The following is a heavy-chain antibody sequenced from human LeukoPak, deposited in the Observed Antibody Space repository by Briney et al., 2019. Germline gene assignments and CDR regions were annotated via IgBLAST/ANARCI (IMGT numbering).Heavy chain of an antibody. CDR3: AKSAPFGASIFGLRHIAAIDY. V-gene: IGHV3-23*01. D-gene: IGHD3-3*01. CDR2: ISGSGGST. Sequence: QPGGSLRLSCAASGFTFSSYAMSWVRQAPGKGLEWVSAISGSGGSTYYADSVKGRFTISRDNSKNTLYLQMNSLRAEDTAVYYCAKSAPFGASIFGLRHIAAIDYWGQGTLVTVSS. J-gene: IGHJ4*02. CDR1: GFTFSSYA.